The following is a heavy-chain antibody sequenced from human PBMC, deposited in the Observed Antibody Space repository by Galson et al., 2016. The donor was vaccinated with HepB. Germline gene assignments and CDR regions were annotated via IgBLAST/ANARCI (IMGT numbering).Heavy chain of an antibody. V-gene: IGHV4-39*01. CDR3: ARPVGRGAYAY. J-gene: IGHJ4*02. CDR2: IRSDGST. Sequence: ETLSLTCSVSGDSIPRSGYYWGWIRQPPGKGLEWIGSIRSDGSTYYSPSLKSRVTISADTSKNQFSLRLTSVTAADTAVYYCARPVGRGAYAYWGQGTLVTVSS. D-gene: IGHD1-26*01. CDR1: GDSIPRSGYY.